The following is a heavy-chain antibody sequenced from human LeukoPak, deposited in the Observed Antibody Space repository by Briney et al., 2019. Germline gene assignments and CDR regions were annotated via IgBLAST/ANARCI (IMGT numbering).Heavy chain of an antibody. D-gene: IGHD6-19*01. CDR1: GFTFSSYW. J-gene: IGHJ6*02. CDR3: ARLKQWLVRDYYYYGMDV. Sequence: GGSLRLSCAASGFTFSSYWMSWVRQAPGKGLEWVANIKQDGSEKYYVDSVKGRFTISRDNTKNSLYLQMNSLRAEDTAVYYCARLKQWLVRDYYYYGMDVWGQGTTATASS. V-gene: IGHV3-7*01. CDR2: IKQDGSEK.